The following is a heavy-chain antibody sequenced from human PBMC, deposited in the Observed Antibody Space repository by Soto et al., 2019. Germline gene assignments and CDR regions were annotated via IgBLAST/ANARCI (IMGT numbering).Heavy chain of an antibody. V-gene: IGHV3-23*01. CDR1: GFTFSSYA. CDR2: ISGSGGST. CDR3: AKVSHPANNWNYGAGDY. D-gene: IGHD1-7*01. J-gene: IGHJ4*02. Sequence: GGSLRLSCAASGFTFSSYAMSWVRQAPGKGLEWVSAISGSGGSTYYADSVKGRFTISRDNSKNTLYLQMNSLGAEDTAVYYCAKVSHPANNWNYGAGDYWGQGTLVTVSS.